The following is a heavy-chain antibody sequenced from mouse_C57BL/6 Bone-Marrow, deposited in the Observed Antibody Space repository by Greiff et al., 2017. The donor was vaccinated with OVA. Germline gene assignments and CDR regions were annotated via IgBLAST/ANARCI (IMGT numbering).Heavy chain of an antibody. J-gene: IGHJ4*01. V-gene: IGHV10-1*01. CDR3: VRFIWLYAMGY. CDR2: IRSKSNNYAT. D-gene: IGHD1-1*01. CDR1: GFSFNTYA. Sequence: GGGLVQPKGSLKLSCAASGFSFNTYAMNWVRQAPGKGLEWAARIRSKSNNYATYYADSVKDRFTISRDDSESMLYLQMNNLKTEDTAMYCCVRFIWLYAMGYWGQGTSVTVSS.